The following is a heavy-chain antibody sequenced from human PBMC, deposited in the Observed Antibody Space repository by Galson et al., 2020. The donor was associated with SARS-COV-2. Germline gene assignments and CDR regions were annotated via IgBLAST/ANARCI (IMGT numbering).Heavy chain of an antibody. Sequence: SETLSLTCAVYGGSFSGYYWSWIRQPPGKGLEWIGEINHSGSTNYNPSLKSRVTISVDTSKNQFSLKLSSVTAADTAVYYCARERGTKGYCSSTSCYRYSNPLWIDYWGQGTLVTVSS. J-gene: IGHJ4*02. D-gene: IGHD2-2*01. V-gene: IGHV4-34*01. CDR3: ARERGTKGYCSSTSCYRYSNPLWIDY. CDR1: GGSFSGYY. CDR2: INHSGST.